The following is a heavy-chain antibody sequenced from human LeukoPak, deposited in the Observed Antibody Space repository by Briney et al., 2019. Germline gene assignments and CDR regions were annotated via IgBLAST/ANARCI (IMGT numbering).Heavy chain of an antibody. J-gene: IGHJ4*02. D-gene: IGHD6-13*01. Sequence: GGSLRLSCAASGFTFNSYAMSWVRQAPGKGLEWVSAIIGSGSSTYYADSVKGRFTISRDNSKNTLFLQMNSLRAEDTAVYYCAKDRAQQVVLDFWGQGTLVTVSS. CDR1: GFTFNSYA. V-gene: IGHV3-23*01. CDR2: IIGSGSST. CDR3: AKDRAQQVVLDF.